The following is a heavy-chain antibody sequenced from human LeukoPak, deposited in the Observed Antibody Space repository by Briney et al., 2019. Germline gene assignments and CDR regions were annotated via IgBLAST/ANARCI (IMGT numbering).Heavy chain of an antibody. Sequence: PGGSLRLSCAASGFTFDDYGMSWVRQAPGKGLEWVSGINWNGGSTGYADSVKGRFTISRDNAKNSLYLQMNSLRAEDTALYYCAREGPHSVAGIYDAFDIWGQGTMVTVSS. J-gene: IGHJ3*02. CDR2: INWNGGST. CDR3: AREGPHSVAGIYDAFDI. CDR1: GFTFDDYG. V-gene: IGHV3-20*04. D-gene: IGHD6-19*01.